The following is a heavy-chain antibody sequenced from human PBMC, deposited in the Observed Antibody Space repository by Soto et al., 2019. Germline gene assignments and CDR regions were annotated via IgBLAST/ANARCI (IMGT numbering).Heavy chain of an antibody. V-gene: IGHV3-30*18. CDR1: GFTFSTYG. CDR3: AKDEVRTPSLYAMDV. Sequence: GSLRLSCAASGFTFSTYGIHWVRQAPGKGLEWVALISYDGSNRNYADSVKGRFTISRDNSKNTLYLQMNSLRIEDTAVYYCAKDEVRTPSLYAMDVWGQGTTVTVSS. CDR2: ISYDGSNR. J-gene: IGHJ6*02. D-gene: IGHD3-10*01.